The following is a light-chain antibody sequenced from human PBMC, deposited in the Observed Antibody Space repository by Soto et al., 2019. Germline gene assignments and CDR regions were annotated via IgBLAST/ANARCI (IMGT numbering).Light chain of an antibody. CDR2: EVN. CDR1: SSDVGSYNY. V-gene: IGLV2-8*01. CDR3: TSYAGYNNPVV. J-gene: IGLJ2*01. Sequence: QSVLTQPPSASGSPGQSVTISCTGTSSDVGSYNYVSWYQQHPDKAPKLMIYEVNKRPSGVPDRFSGSKSGNTASLTVSGLQAEDEAEYYCTSYAGYNNPVVFGGGTKVTVL.